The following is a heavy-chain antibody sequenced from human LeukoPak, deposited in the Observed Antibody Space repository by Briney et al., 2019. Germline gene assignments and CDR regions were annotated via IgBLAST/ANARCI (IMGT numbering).Heavy chain of an antibody. V-gene: IGHV4-39*07. J-gene: IGHJ4*02. Sequence: SETLSLTCTVSGGSISSSSYYWGWIRQPPGKGLEWIGSIYYSGSTYYNPSLKSRVTISVDTSKNQFSLKLSSVTAADTAVYYCARSARYFDNTGFDYWGQGTLVTVSS. CDR3: ARSARYFDNTGFDY. D-gene: IGHD3-9*01. CDR2: IYYSGST. CDR1: GGSISSSSYY.